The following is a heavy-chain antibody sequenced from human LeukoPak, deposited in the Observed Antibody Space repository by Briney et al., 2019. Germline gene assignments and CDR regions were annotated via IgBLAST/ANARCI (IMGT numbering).Heavy chain of an antibody. J-gene: IGHJ3*02. CDR1: GFTFSSYA. CDR2: ISGSCGST. CDR3: AKDKAAVVTPDAFDI. D-gene: IGHD5-18*01. V-gene: IGHV3-23*01. Sequence: GGSLTLSCAASGFTFSSYAMSWVRHAPEKGLEWVSAISGSCGSTYYADSVKGRFTISRDNSKNTLYLQMNSLRAEDTAVYYCAKDKAAVVTPDAFDIWGQGTMVTVSS.